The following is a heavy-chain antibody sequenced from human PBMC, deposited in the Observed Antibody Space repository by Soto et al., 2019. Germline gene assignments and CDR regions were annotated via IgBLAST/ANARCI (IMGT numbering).Heavy chain of an antibody. CDR3: ARVGGSGATTIDY. Sequence: PSETLSLTCAVSGGSVSSTNWWSWVRQSPGKGLEWIGDIYHIGSTNYNPSLRGRVTISVDRSKNQFSLKPSSVTAADTAVYSCARVGGSGATTIDYWGQGTLVTV. J-gene: IGHJ4*02. CDR2: IYHIGST. D-gene: IGHD3-10*01. V-gene: IGHV4-4*02. CDR1: GGSVSSTNW.